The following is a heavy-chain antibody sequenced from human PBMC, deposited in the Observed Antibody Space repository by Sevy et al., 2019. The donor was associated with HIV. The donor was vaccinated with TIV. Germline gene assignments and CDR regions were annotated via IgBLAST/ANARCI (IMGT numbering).Heavy chain of an antibody. CDR3: ARERRVLLWFGELGYGMYV. V-gene: IGHV1-2*02. CDR2: INPNSRGT. Sequence: ASVKVSCKASGYTFTGYYMHWVRQAPGQGLEWMGWINPNSRGTNYAQKFQGRVTMTRDTSISTAYMELSRLRSDDTAVYYCARERRVLLWFGELGYGMYVWGQGTTVTVSS. D-gene: IGHD3-10*01. CDR1: GYTFTGYY. J-gene: IGHJ6*02.